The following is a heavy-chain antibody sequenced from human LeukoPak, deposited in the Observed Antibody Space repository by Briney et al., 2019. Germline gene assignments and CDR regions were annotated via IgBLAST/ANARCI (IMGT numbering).Heavy chain of an antibody. J-gene: IGHJ2*01. CDR2: IYSSGST. Sequence: SETLSLTCTVSGGSIRSYYWSWIRQPPGKGLEWIGYIYSSGSTNYNPSLKSRVTMSVDTSRNQFSLKLTSVTAADTAVYYCASLTSEGWYFDLWGRGTLVTASS. CDR3: ASLTSEGWYFDL. V-gene: IGHV4-59*08. D-gene: IGHD1-14*01. CDR1: GGSIRSYY.